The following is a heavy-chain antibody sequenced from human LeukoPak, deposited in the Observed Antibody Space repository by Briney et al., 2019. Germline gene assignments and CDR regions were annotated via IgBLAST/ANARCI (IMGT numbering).Heavy chain of an antibody. V-gene: IGHV3-15*01. Sequence: GGSLRLSCAASGFTFSNAWMSWVRQAPGKGLEWVGRIKSKTDGGTTDYAAPVKGRFTISRDESKNTLYLQMNSLKTESTAVYYCSSSTMVRGVTIYWYFDLWGRGTLVTVSS. CDR2: IKSKTDGGTT. J-gene: IGHJ2*01. CDR3: SSSTMVRGVTIYWYFDL. CDR1: GFTFSNAW. D-gene: IGHD3-10*01.